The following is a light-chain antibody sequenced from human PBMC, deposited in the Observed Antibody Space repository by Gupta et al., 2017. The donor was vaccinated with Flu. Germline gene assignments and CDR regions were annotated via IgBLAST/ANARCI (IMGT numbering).Light chain of an antibody. CDR3: QQYSSYPRT. CDR1: QGISSD. Sequence: AIRITQSPSSLSASTGDRVTITCRASQGISSDLAWYQQKPGKAPRLLLYAASTLHSGVQSRFSGSGSGTDFTLSISCLQSEDFATYYCQQYSSYPRTFGQGTKVETK. CDR2: AAS. J-gene: IGKJ1*01. V-gene: IGKV1-8*01.